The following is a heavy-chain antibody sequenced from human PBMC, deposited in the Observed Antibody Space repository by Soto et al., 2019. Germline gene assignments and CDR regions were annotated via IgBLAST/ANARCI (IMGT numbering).Heavy chain of an antibody. CDR3: ARGPSTVATWLDY. D-gene: IGHD4-17*01. V-gene: IGHV3-64*02. CDR2: ISDSGGTT. J-gene: IGHJ4*02. CDR1: GFTFSNYA. Sequence: EVQLVESGEGLVQPGGSLRLSCAASGFTFSNYAMHWVRQAPGKGLEYVSAISDSGGTTYYADSVKGRFTISRDNSKNTLYIQMGSLRAEDMAVYYCARGPSTVATWLDYWGQGTLVTVSS.